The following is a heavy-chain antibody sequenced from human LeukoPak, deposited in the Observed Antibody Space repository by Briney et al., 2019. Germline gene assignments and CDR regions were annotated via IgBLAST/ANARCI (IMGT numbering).Heavy chain of an antibody. J-gene: IGHJ4*02. CDR1: GYTFTSYY. CDR3: ARGHCSGGSCYSRLAFFDY. CDR2: INPSGGST. V-gene: IGHV1-46*01. D-gene: IGHD2-15*01. Sequence: ASVKVSCKASGYTFTSYYMHWVRQAPGQGLEWMGIINPSGGSTSYAQKFQGRVTMTRDTSTSTVYMELSSLRPEDTAVYYCARGHCSGGSCYSRLAFFDYWGQGTLVTVSS.